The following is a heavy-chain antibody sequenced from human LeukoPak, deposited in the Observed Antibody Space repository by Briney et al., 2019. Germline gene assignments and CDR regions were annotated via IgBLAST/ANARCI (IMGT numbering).Heavy chain of an antibody. D-gene: IGHD4-17*01. CDR2: IYYSGST. Sequence: TPSETLSLTCTVSGGSIRSSSYYWGWIRQPPGKGLEWIGSIYYSGSTYYNPSLKSRVTISVDTSKNQFSLKLSSVTAADTAVYYCASEASHDYGDYGVFDYWGQGTLVTVSS. J-gene: IGHJ4*02. V-gene: IGHV4-39*01. CDR1: GGSIRSSSYY. CDR3: ASEASHDYGDYGVFDY.